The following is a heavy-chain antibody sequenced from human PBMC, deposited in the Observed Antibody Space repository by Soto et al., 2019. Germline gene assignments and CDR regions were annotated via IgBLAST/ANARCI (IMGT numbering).Heavy chain of an antibody. CDR3: ARHEARHWRAIVVVVAAQPFDY. V-gene: IGHV4-39*01. CDR1: GGSISSSSYY. CDR2: IYYSGST. J-gene: IGHJ4*02. D-gene: IGHD2-15*01. Sequence: SETLSLTCTVSGGSISSSSYYWGWIRQPPGKGLEWIGSIYYSGSTYYNPSLKSRVTISVDTSKNQFSLKLSSVTAADTAVYYCARHEARHWRAIVVVVAAQPFDYWGQGTLVTVSS.